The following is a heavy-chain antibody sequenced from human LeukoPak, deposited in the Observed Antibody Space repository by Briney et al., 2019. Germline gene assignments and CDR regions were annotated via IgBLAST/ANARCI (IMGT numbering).Heavy chain of an antibody. J-gene: IGHJ4*02. Sequence: PGGSLRLSCAASGFTFSSYGIHWVRQAPGKGLEWVAVIWYDGSNKYYADSVKGRFTISRDNSKNTLYLQMNSLRAEDTAVYYCARGYYGSGRPIDYWGQGTLVTVSS. CDR2: IWYDGSNK. D-gene: IGHD3-10*01. CDR3: ARGYYGSGRPIDY. V-gene: IGHV3-33*01. CDR1: GFTFSSYG.